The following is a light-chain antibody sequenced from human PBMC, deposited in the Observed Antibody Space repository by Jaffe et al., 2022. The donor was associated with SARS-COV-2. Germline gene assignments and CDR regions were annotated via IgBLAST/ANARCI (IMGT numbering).Light chain of an antibody. J-gene: IGLJ3*02. CDR2: TNN. CDR3: ASWDDTLNGPV. CDR1: GSNIGRNT. Sequence: QSVLTQPPSASGTPGQGVTISCSGSGSNIGRNTVNWYHQLPGTAPKLLIYTNNQRPSGVPDRFSGSKSGTSASLAISGLQSEDGADYYCASWDDTLNGPVFGGGTKLTVL. V-gene: IGLV1-44*01.